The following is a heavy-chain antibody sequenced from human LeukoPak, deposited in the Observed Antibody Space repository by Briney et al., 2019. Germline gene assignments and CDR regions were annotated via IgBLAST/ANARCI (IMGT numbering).Heavy chain of an antibody. D-gene: IGHD3-10*01. J-gene: IGHJ6*02. Sequence: GGSLRLSCAASGFTFSDYYMSWIRQAPGKGLEWVSSIGDSGAYYADAVRGRFTISRDISKNTLNLEMISLRAEDTAIYYCAKDCCGSGSSYYYGMDVWGQGTTVTVSS. CDR1: GFTFSDYY. CDR2: IGDSGA. CDR3: AKDCCGSGSSYYYGMDV. V-gene: IGHV3-23*01.